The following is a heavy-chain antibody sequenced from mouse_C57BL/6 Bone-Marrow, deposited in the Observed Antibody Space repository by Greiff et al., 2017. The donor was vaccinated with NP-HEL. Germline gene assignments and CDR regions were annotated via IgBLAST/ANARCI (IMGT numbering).Heavy chain of an antibody. CDR2: IYPRDGST. J-gene: IGHJ2*01. Sequence: VQLQQSDAELVKPGASVKISCKVSGYTFTDHTIHWMKQRPEQGLEWIGYIYPRDGSTKYNEKFKGKATLTADKSSSTAYMQLNSLTSEDSAVYFCARFYYYGSSPYYFDYWGQGTTLTVSS. D-gene: IGHD1-1*01. CDR3: ARFYYYGSSPYYFDY. V-gene: IGHV1-78*01. CDR1: GYTFTDHT.